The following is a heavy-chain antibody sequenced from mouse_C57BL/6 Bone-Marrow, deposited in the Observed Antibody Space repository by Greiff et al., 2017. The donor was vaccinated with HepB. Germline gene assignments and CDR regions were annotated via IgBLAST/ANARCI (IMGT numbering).Heavy chain of an antibody. Sequence: QVQLQQPGAELVKPGASVKMSCKASGYTFPSYWITWVKQRPGQGLEWIGDIYPGSGSTTYTEKFRSKATLTVDTSSSTAYMQLSSLTSEYSAVSYCARVMTRRGYVDYWGQGTTLTVSA. D-gene: IGHD2-3*01. CDR3: ARVMTRRGYVDY. CDR2: IYPGSGST. J-gene: IGHJ2*01. V-gene: IGHV1-55*01. CDR1: GYTFPSYW.